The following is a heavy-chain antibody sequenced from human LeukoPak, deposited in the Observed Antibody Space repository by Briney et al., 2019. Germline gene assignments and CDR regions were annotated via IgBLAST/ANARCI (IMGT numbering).Heavy chain of an antibody. Sequence: GGSLRLSCAASGFTFSSYAMSWVRQAPGKGLEWVSAISGSGGSTYYADSVKGRFTISRANSKNTLYLQMNSLRAEDTAVYYCAKARWAGPTYDFDYWGQGTLVTVSS. D-gene: IGHD3/OR15-3a*01. J-gene: IGHJ4*02. CDR1: GFTFSSYA. V-gene: IGHV3-23*01. CDR2: ISGSGGST. CDR3: AKARWAGPTYDFDY.